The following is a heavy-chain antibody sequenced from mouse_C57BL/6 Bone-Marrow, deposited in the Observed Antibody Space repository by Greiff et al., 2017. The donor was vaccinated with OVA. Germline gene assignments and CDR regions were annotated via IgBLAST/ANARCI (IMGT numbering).Heavy chain of an antibody. J-gene: IGHJ2*01. V-gene: IGHV1-54*01. D-gene: IGHD3-2*02. CDR1: GYAFTNYL. CDR3: ARGSGYPFDY. CDR2: INPGSGGT. Sequence: QVQLQQSGAELVRPGPSVKVSCKASGYAFTNYLIEWVKQRPGQGLEWIGVINPGSGGTNYNEKFKGKATLTADKSSSTAYMQLSSLTSEDSAVYFCARGSGYPFDYWGQGTTLTVSS.